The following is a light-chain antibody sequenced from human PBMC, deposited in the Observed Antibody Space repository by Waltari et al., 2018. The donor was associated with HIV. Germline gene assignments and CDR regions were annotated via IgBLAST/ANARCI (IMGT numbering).Light chain of an antibody. V-gene: IGKV3D-15*01. CDR2: DAS. CDR3: QQYYDWPRT. Sequence: VMTQSPATLSLSPGERATLSCRASKSIKNKLGWYQQKPGQAPRLLIHDASTTASGVAARFSGSGSGTEFTLTISSLQSEDVAVYYCQQYYDWPRTFGQGTKV. CDR1: KSIKNK. J-gene: IGKJ1*01.